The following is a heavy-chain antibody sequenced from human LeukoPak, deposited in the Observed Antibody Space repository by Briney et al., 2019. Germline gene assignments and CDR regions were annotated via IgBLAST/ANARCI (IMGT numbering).Heavy chain of an antibody. Sequence: SETLSLTCTVSGGSISGYYWSWVRQPPEKGLEWIGEINHSGSTNYNPSLKSRVTISVDTSKNQFSLNLTSVTAADTAVYYCARFTPQGYGWGGYNRFDPWGQGTLVTVSS. CDR2: INHSGST. V-gene: IGHV4-34*01. J-gene: IGHJ5*02. CDR3: ARFTPQGYGWGGYNRFDP. CDR1: GGSISGYY. D-gene: IGHD3-16*01.